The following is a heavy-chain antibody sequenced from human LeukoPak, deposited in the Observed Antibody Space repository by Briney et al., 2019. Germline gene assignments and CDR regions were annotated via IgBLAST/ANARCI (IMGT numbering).Heavy chain of an antibody. CDR1: GGTFSSYA. Sequence: GASVKVSCKASGGTFSSYAISWVRQAPGQGLEWMGGIIPIFGTANYAQKFQGRVTITTDESTSTAYMELSSLRSEDTAVYYCASTWKNYNDSSGYGTFDYWGQGTLVTVSS. D-gene: IGHD3-22*01. J-gene: IGHJ4*02. CDR2: IIPIFGTA. V-gene: IGHV1-69*05. CDR3: ASTWKNYNDSSGYGTFDY.